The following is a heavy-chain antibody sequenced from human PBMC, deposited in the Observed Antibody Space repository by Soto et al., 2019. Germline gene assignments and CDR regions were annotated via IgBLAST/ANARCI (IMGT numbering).Heavy chain of an antibody. Sequence: QVQLQESGPGLVEPSQTLSLTCTVSGASVSSASYHWSWIRQHPGKGLEWIGYITGSPYYNPSLESRVTISLDTSRNHFSLELSSVTAADTAVYYCATLTAGGSGRGYWGQGTLVTVSS. CDR1: GASVSSASYH. CDR3: ATLTAGGSGRGY. D-gene: IGHD5-12*01. J-gene: IGHJ4*02. CDR2: ITGSP. V-gene: IGHV4-31*03.